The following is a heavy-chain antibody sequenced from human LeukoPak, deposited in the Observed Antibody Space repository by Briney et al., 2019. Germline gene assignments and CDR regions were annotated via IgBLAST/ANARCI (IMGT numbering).Heavy chain of an antibody. J-gene: IGHJ3*02. CDR3: ARDRGLLHAFDI. CDR2: IIPIFGTA. D-gene: IGHD1-26*01. V-gene: IGHV1-69*06. CDR1: GGTFSSYA. Sequence: APVKVSCKASGGTFSSYAISWVRQAPGQGLEWMGGIIPIFGTANYAQKFQGRVTITADKSTSTAYMELSSLRSEDTAVYYCARDRGLLHAFDIWGQGTMVTVSS.